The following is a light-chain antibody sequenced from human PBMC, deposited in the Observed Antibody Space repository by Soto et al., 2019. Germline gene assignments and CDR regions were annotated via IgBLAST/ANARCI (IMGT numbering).Light chain of an antibody. CDR1: SSDVGSYNL. CDR2: EDN. Sequence: QSVLTQPASVSGSPGQSITISCTGTSSDVGSYNLVSWYQQHPGKAPKLMIYEDNKRPSGVSNRFSGSKSGNTASLTISGLQAEDEAHYYCCSYAPISTVVFGGGTEVTVL. CDR3: CSYAPISTVV. V-gene: IGLV2-23*01. J-gene: IGLJ3*02.